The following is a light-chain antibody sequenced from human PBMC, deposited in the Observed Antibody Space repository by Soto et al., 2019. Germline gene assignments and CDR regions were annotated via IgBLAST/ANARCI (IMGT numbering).Light chain of an antibody. V-gene: IGKV1-5*03. Sequence: DIQMTQSPSTLSASVGDRVTITCRASQSISIWLAWYQQKPGKAPKILIYKASSLESGVPSRFSGSGSGTEFTLTISSLQPDDFAAYYCQQYNSYPYSFGQGTKLEIK. J-gene: IGKJ2*03. CDR1: QSISIW. CDR3: QQYNSYPYS. CDR2: KAS.